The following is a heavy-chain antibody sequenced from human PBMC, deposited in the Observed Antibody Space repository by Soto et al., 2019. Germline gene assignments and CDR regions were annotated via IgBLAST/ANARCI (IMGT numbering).Heavy chain of an antibody. J-gene: IGHJ6*02. CDR1: GFTFSSYA. CDR3: AKDLGTITMVRGVIIDYCGMDV. D-gene: IGHD3-10*01. V-gene: IGHV3-23*01. Sequence: PGGSLRLSCAASGFTFSSYAMSWVRQAPGKGLEWVSAISGSGGSTYYADSVKGRFTISRDNSKNTLYLQMNSLRAEDTAVYYCAKDLGTITMVRGVIIDYCGMDVWGQGTTVTVSS. CDR2: ISGSGGST.